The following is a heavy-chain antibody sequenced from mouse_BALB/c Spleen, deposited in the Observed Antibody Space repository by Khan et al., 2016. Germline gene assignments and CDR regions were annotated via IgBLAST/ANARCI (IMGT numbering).Heavy chain of an antibody. J-gene: IGHJ2*01. CDR2: VIPSNAYT. Sequence: QVQLQQSGAELARPGASVRMSCKASGYTFTSYTMHWVKQGPGQGLEWIGYVIPSNAYTNYNQKFKDKATLTADKSSSTAYMQLSSLTSEDSAVYYCARGGWLLGYFVYWGQGTTLTVSS. CDR1: GYTFTSYT. CDR3: ARGGWLLGYFVY. V-gene: IGHV1-4*01. D-gene: IGHD2-3*01.